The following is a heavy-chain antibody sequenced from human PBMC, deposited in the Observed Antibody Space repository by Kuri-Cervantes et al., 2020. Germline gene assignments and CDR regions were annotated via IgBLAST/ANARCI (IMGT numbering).Heavy chain of an antibody. CDR1: GYTFTSYG. J-gene: IGHJ5*02. CDR3: ARTRFLEWLPSPNWFDP. CDR2: ISAYNGNT. D-gene: IGHD3-3*01. V-gene: IGHV1-18*01. Sequence: ASVKVSCKASGYTFTSYGISWVRQAPGQGLEWMGWISAYNGNTNYAQKLQGRVTMTTDTSTSTAYMELRSLRSDDTAVYYCARTRFLEWLPSPNWFDPWGQGTLVTVPS.